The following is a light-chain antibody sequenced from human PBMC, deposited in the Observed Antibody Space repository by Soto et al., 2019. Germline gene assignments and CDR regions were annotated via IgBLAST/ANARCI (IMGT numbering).Light chain of an antibody. J-gene: IGKJ1*01. V-gene: IGKV3-15*01. CDR1: QSVSSN. CDR3: RQYNNWPLP. CDR2: GAS. Sequence: EIVMTQSPATLSVSPGERATLSCRASQSVSSNLAWYQQKPGQAPRLLIYGASTRATGIPARFSGSGSGTEFTLTISSLQSEDLADDYCRQYNNWPLPLGQGTK.